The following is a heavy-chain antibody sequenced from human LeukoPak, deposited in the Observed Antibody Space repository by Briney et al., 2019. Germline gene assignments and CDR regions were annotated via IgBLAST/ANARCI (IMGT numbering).Heavy chain of an antibody. V-gene: IGHV1-46*01. Sequence: ASVKVSFEASGYTFTNYYIHWVRQAPGQGLEWMGLINPGGDNTDYAQNFQGRVTMTRDTSTSTVYMGLSSLRSEDTAVYYCARIRDGYNDAYDIWGQGTMVTVSS. CDR3: ARIRDGYNDAYDI. D-gene: IGHD5-24*01. J-gene: IGHJ3*02. CDR1: GYTFTNYY. CDR2: INPGGDNT.